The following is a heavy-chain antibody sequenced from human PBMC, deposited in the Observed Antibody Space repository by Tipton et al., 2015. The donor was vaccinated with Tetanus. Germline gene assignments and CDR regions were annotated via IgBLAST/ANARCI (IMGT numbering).Heavy chain of an antibody. CDR2: IFYSGNT. J-gene: IGHJ6*02. CDR3: ARDRDLTTGGGIGMDV. Sequence: TLSLTCTVSGGSISTYYWSWIRQPPGKGLEWIGYIFYSGNTNYNPSLKTRVTISVDTSKNQFSLKLSSVTAADTAVYYCARDRDLTTGGGIGMDVWGQGTTVTVSS. CDR1: GGSISTYY. D-gene: IGHD4-17*01. V-gene: IGHV4-59*01.